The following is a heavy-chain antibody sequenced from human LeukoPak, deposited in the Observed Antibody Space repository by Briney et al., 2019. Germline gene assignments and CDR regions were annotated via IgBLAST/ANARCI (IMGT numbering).Heavy chain of an antibody. CDR2: IYPGGSDA. Sequence: SLWVGWVRQRPGQGLEWVGTIYPGGSDARYSPSFQGQVTISADKSISTAYLQWSSLKASDTAMYYCARGLEEQQLVRPYYFDYWGQGTLVTVSS. D-gene: IGHD6-13*01. CDR3: ARGLEEQQLVRPYYFDY. V-gene: IGHV5-51*01. J-gene: IGHJ4*02. CDR1: SLW.